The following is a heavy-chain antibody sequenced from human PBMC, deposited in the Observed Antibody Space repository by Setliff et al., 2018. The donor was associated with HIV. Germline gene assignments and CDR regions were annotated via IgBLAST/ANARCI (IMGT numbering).Heavy chain of an antibody. CDR3: AGPGSSGLHIRY. CDR1: GGSISSYY. J-gene: IGHJ4*02. V-gene: IGHV4-4*07. Sequence: SETLSLTCTVSGGSISSYYWSWIRQPAGKGLEWIGRIYTSGSTNYNPSLKSRVTMSVDTSKNQFSLKLSSVTAADTAVYYCAGPGSSGLHIRYWGQGTLVTVSS. CDR2: IYTSGST. D-gene: IGHD6-19*01.